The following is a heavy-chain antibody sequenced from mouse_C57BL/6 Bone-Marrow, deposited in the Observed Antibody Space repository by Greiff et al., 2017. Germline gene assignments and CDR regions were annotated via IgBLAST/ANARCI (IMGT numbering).Heavy chain of an antibody. CDR1: GYSFTGYF. V-gene: IGHV1-20*01. J-gene: IGHJ3*01. D-gene: IGHD1-1*01. Sequence: VQLQQSGPELVKPGDSVKISCKASGYSFTGYFMNWVMQSHGKSLEWIGRINPYNGDTFYNQKFKGKATLTVDKSSSTAHMELRSLTSEDSAVYYCARCYGSTPFAYWGQGTLVTVSA. CDR2: INPYNGDT. CDR3: ARCYGSTPFAY.